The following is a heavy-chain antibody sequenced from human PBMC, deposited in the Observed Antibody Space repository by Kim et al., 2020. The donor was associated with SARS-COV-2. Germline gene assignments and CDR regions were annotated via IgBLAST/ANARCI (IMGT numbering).Heavy chain of an antibody. J-gene: IGHJ4*02. Sequence: VKVSCKASGGTFSSYAISWVRQAPGQGLEWMGRIIPILGIANYAQKFQGRVTITADKSTSTAYMELSSQRSEDTAVYYCAREVPYSSGWYRYYFDYWGQGTLVTVSS. CDR1: GGTFSSYA. V-gene: IGHV1-69*04. D-gene: IGHD6-19*01. CDR2: IIPILGIA. CDR3: AREVPYSSGWYRYYFDY.